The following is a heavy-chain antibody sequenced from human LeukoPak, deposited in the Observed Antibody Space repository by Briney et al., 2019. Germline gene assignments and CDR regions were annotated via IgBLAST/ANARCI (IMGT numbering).Heavy chain of an antibody. CDR1: GYTFTSYG. CDR3: ARDRPSCCGGDCSSGY. V-gene: IGHV1-18*01. J-gene: IGHJ4*02. D-gene: IGHD2-21*02. CDR2: ISAYNGNT. Sequence: ASVKVSCKASGYTFTSYGISWVRQAPGQGLEWMGWISAYNGNTNYAQNLQGRVTMTTDTSTSTSYMELRSLRSDDTAVYYCARDRPSCCGGDCSSGYWGQGTLVTVSS.